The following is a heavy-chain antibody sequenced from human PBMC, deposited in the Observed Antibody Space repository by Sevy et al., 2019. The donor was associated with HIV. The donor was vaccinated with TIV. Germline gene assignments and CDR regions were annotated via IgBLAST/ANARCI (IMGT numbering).Heavy chain of an antibody. CDR2: ISTSGGNM. D-gene: IGHD4-17*01. Sequence: GGSLRLSCEVSGFTLSLNWVRQAPGKGLEWVASISTSGGNMNYADSVKGRFTISRDNTKTSLYLHMSRLRPEDTAVYYCARGVGALHIFDYWGRGTLVTVSS. J-gene: IGHJ4*02. V-gene: IGHV3-21*06. CDR1: GFTLS. CDR3: ARGVGALHIFDY.